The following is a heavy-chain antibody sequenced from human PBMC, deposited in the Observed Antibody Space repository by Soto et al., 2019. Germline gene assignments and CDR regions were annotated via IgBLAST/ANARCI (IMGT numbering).Heavy chain of an antibody. CDR1: GYSFTSYW. J-gene: IGHJ4*02. Sequence: GESLKISCKGSGYSFTSYWISWVRQMPWKGLEWMGRIDPSDSYTNYSPSFQGHVTISADKSISTAYLQWSSLKASDTAMYYCALQGYDDSSGYSIDYWGQGTLVTVSS. CDR2: IDPSDSYT. D-gene: IGHD3-22*01. CDR3: ALQGYDDSSGYSIDY. V-gene: IGHV5-10-1*01.